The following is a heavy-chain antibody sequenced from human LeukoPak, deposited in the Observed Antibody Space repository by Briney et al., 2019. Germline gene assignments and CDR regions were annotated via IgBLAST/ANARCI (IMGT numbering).Heavy chain of an antibody. D-gene: IGHD3-16*01. V-gene: IGHV4-38-2*02. J-gene: IGHJ4*02. CDR3: ARKEWGGDFDY. CDR2: IYHSGGT. CDR1: GYSISSGYY. Sequence: SETLSLTCTVSGYSISSGYYWGWIRQPPGKGLEWIGSIYHSGGTYYNPSLKSRVTISVDTSKNQFSLKLSSVTAADTAVYYCARKEWGGDFDYWGQGTLVTVSS.